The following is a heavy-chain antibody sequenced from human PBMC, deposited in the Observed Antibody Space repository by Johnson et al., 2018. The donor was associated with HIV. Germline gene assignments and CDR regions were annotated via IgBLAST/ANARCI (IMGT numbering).Heavy chain of an antibody. V-gene: IGHV3-30-3*01. D-gene: IGHD6-13*01. CDR1: GFTFSSYA. J-gene: IGHJ3*02. CDR2: ISYDGSNK. CDR3: ASPLEAAAGPMDAFDI. Sequence: QMLLVESGGGLVQPGGSLRLSCAASGFTFSSYAMHWVRQAPGKGLEWVAVISYDGSNKYYADSVKGRFTISRDNSKNTLYRQMNSLRAEDTAVYYCASPLEAAAGPMDAFDIWGQGTMVTVSS.